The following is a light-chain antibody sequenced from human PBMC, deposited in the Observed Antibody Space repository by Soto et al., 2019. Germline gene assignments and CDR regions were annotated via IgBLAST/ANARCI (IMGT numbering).Light chain of an antibody. Sequence: EIVLTQSPATLSLSPGERATLSCRASQSVSYYLGWYQQKPGQAPRLLIYDASNRATGIPARFSGSGSGTDFTLTISRLETEDFAVYYCQQRSNWPRTFGQGTRREIK. V-gene: IGKV3-11*01. CDR1: QSVSYY. J-gene: IGKJ5*01. CDR2: DAS. CDR3: QQRSNWPRT.